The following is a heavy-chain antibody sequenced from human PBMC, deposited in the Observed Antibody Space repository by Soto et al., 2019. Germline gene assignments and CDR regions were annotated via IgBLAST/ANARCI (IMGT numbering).Heavy chain of an antibody. V-gene: IGHV3-33*01. CDR1: GFIFSSYG. CDR3: TRDSVTVAAIE. D-gene: IGHD6-19*01. J-gene: IGHJ4*02. Sequence: QVRLVESGGGVVQPGRSLRLSCAASGFIFSSYGMHWVRQAPGKGLEWVAHIWYDGSNKYYGDSLKGRVTISRDNSKSTLFLQIHSLTAEDTAVYYCTRDSVTVAAIEWGQGTLVTVSS. CDR2: IWYDGSNK.